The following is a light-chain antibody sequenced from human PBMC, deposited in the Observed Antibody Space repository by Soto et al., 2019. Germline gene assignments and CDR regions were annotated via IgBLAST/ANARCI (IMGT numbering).Light chain of an antibody. J-gene: IGLJ1*01. CDR3: SSYTSSTTYV. Sequence: QSVLTQPASVSGSPGQSITISCTGTSSDVGGYNYVSWYQQHPGKAPKLMIYDVSTRPSGVSDRFSGSKSGNTASLTISGLQAEDEADYYCSSYTSSTTYVFGTGTRVTDL. CDR1: SSDVGGYNY. V-gene: IGLV2-14*01. CDR2: DVS.